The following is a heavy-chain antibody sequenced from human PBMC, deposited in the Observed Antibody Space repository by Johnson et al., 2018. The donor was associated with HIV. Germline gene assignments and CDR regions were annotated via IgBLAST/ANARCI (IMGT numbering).Heavy chain of an antibody. D-gene: IGHD1-26*01. CDR1: GSTFDDYG. Sequence: VQLVESGGGVVRPGGSLRLSCAASGSTFDDYGMSWVRQAPGKGLEWVSVIYSGGSTYYADSVKGRFTISRDNSKNTLYLQMNSLRVEDTAVYYCAREGEDAFDIWGQGTMVTVSS. J-gene: IGHJ3*02. CDR2: IYSGGST. CDR3: AREGEDAFDI. V-gene: IGHV3-66*01.